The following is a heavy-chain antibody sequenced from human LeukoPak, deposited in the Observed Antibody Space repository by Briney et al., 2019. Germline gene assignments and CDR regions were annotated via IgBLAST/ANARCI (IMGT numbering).Heavy chain of an antibody. Sequence: GGSLRLSSAASGFTFSGYTMNWVRQAPGKGLEWVSHISSSSSYIYYADSVKGRYTISRDNGKNSLYLQMNSLRDEDTAVYYGARVGYSGSSGGDYWGQGTLVTVSS. CDR2: ISSSSSYI. CDR3: ARVGYSGSSGGDY. D-gene: IGHD4-23*01. CDR1: GFTFSGYT. J-gene: IGHJ4*02. V-gene: IGHV3-48*02.